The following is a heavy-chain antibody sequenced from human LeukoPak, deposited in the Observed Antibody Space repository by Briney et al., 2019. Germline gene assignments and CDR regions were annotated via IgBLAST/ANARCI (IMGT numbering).Heavy chain of an antibody. J-gene: IGHJ4*02. Sequence: GRSLTLSCAASRXTFRSYVIHWVRQAPGKGLEWMAVVSYDGNNKYYADSVRGRFTISRDNSKNTVHLQMNNLRLGDTAIYYCARDYGDNEVDYWGQGTLVTVSS. D-gene: IGHD4-17*01. CDR2: VSYDGNNK. V-gene: IGHV3-30-3*01. CDR3: ARDYGDNEVDY. CDR1: RXTFRSYV.